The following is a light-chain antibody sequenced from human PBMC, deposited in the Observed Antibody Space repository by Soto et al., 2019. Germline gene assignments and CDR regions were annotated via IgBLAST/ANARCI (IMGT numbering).Light chain of an antibody. Sequence: EIVMTQSPATLSVSPGERATLSCRASQSISDTLAWYQQKPGQAPRLLIHGASTRATGFPPRFSGSGSGTDFTLTISSLQSEDFAVYYCQQLNYWPRITFGQGTRLEIK. CDR2: GAS. J-gene: IGKJ5*01. V-gene: IGKV3-15*01. CDR3: QQLNYWPRIT. CDR1: QSISDT.